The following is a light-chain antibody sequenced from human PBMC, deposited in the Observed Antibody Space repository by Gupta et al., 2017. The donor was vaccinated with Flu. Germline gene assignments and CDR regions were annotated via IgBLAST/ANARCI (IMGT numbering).Light chain of an antibody. CDR2: WAS. J-gene: IGKJ3*01. CDR3: QQYYSTPFT. Sequence: DIVMTQSPDSLAVSLGERATINCKSSQSVLYSSNNKNYLAWYQQKPGQPPKLLIYWASTRESGVPDRFSGGGSGTDFTLTISSLQAEDVAVYYCQQYYSTPFTFGPGTXVDIK. V-gene: IGKV4-1*01. CDR1: QSVLYSSNNKNY.